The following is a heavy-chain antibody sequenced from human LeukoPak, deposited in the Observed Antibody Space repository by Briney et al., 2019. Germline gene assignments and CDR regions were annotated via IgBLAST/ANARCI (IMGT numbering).Heavy chain of an antibody. CDR2: IYYSGST. Sequence: SETLSLTCTVSGGSISSYYWSWIRQPPGKGLEWIGYIYYSGSTNYNPSLKSRVTISVDTSRNQFSLKLSSVTAADTAVYYCARDGPRDYGDSRGYFDYWGQGTLVTVSS. CDR1: GGSISSYY. V-gene: IGHV4-59*12. D-gene: IGHD4-17*01. CDR3: ARDGPRDYGDSRGYFDY. J-gene: IGHJ4*02.